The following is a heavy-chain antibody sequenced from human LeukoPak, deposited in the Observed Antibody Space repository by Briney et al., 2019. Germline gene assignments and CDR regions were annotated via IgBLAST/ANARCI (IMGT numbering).Heavy chain of an antibody. Sequence: GGSLRLSCSASGFTFSNCAMHWVRQAPGKGLEYVSAISTDGGGTYYADSVKGRFTISRDNSKDTLFLQMSSLRPEDTAVYYCVKRVAGSRGYDYWGQEPWSPSPQ. D-gene: IGHD3-22*01. CDR2: ISTDGGGT. CDR3: VKRVAGSRGYDY. V-gene: IGHV3-64D*06. CDR1: GFTFSNCA. J-gene: IGHJ4*01.